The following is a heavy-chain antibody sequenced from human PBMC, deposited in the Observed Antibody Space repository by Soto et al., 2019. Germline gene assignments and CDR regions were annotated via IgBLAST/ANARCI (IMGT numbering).Heavy chain of an antibody. D-gene: IGHD2-15*01. V-gene: IGHV4-59*08. J-gene: IGHJ4*02. CDR2: IYYSGST. CDR3: ARHVLDCSGGSCTRLFDY. Sequence: PSETLSLTCTVSGGSISSYYWSWIRQPPGKGLEWIGYIYYSGSTNYNPSLKSRVTISVDTSKNQFSLKLSSVTAADTAVYYCARHVLDCSGGSCTRLFDYWGQGTLVTVSS. CDR1: GGSISSYY.